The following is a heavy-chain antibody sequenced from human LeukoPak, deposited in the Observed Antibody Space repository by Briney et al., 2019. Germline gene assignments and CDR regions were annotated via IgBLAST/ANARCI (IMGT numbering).Heavy chain of an antibody. CDR3: ARAKNPSWVSFDCLFPSLAGTYFDY. CDR1: GFTFSSYA. D-gene: IGHD3-9*01. V-gene: IGHV3-30*01. J-gene: IGHJ4*02. CDR2: ISYDGSNK. Sequence: GGSLRLSCAASGFTFSSYAMHWVRQAPGKGLEWVAVISYDGSNKYYADSVKGRFTISRDNSKNTLYLQMNSLRAEDTAVYYCARAKNPSWVSFDCLFPSLAGTYFDYWGQGTLVTVSS.